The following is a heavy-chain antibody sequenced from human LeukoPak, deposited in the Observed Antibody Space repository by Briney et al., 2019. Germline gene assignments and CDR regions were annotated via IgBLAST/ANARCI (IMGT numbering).Heavy chain of an antibody. CDR3: ARHGVHQNYDY. V-gene: IGHV4-34*01. Sequence: SETLSLTCAVYGGSFSGYDWSWIRQPPGKGLEWIGEINHSGSTNYNPSLESRGTISADTSKNQFSLNLSSVTAADTAVYYCARHGVHQNYDYWGQGTLVTVSS. CDR1: GGSFSGYD. CDR2: INHSGST. D-gene: IGHD1-1*01. J-gene: IGHJ4*02.